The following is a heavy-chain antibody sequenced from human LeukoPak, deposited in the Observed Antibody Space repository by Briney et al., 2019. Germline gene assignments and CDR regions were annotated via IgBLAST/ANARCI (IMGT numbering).Heavy chain of an antibody. CDR3: ARDGGVPAE. D-gene: IGHD2-2*01. CDR1: AGTLSSYT. CDR2: IIPILGIA. V-gene: IGHV1-69*04. J-gene: IGHJ4*02. Sequence: GASVKVSCKAYAGTLSSYTISWVRHAHGQGLEWMGRIIPILGIANYAQTFQGRVTITADKSTSTAYMELSSQRSADTAVNYCARDGGVPAEWGQGTLVTVSS.